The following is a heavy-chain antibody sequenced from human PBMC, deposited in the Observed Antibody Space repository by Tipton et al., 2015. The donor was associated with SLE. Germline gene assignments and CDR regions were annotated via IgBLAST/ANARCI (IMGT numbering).Heavy chain of an antibody. CDR1: GDSVSSNSAA. CDR3: ARDRERGIAAAGPDAFDI. J-gene: IGHJ3*02. CDR2: TYYRSKWYN. D-gene: IGHD6-13*01. Sequence: GLVKPSQTLSLTCAISGDSVSSNSAAWNWIRQSPSRGLEWLGRTYYRSKWYNDYAVSVKSRITINPDTSKNQFSLQLNSVTPEDTAVYYCARDRERGIAAAGPDAFDIWGQGAMVTVSS. V-gene: IGHV6-1*01.